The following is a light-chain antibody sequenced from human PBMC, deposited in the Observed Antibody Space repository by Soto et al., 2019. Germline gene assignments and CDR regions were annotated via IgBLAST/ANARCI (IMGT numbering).Light chain of an antibody. CDR2: EVT. CDR1: SSDVGGYDY. V-gene: IGLV2-8*01. J-gene: IGLJ1*01. CDR3: SSYTGGNPSYV. Sequence: QSVLTQPPSASGSPGQSVTISCTGTSSDVGGYDYVSWYQQHPGKAPKLMIYEVTIRPSGVSDRFSGSKSGNTASLTVSGLQDEDEADYYCSSYTGGNPSYVLGTGNKVTVL.